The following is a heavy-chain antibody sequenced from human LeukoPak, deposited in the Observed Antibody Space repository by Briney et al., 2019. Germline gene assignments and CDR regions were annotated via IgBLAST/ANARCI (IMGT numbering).Heavy chain of an antibody. D-gene: IGHD6-13*01. J-gene: IGHJ4*02. Sequence: GASVKVSCKASGYTFTSYDINWLRQAPGQGLEWMGGIIPIFGTANYAQKFQGRVTITADKSTSTAYMELSSLRSEDTAVYYCARASIAAAGYLFDYWGQGTWSPSPQ. CDR1: GYTFTSYD. CDR3: ARASIAAAGYLFDY. CDR2: IIPIFGTA. V-gene: IGHV1-69*06.